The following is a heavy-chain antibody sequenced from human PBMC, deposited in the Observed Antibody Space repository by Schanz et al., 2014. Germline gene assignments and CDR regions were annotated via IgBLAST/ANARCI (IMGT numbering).Heavy chain of an antibody. Sequence: QVLLVESGGGLVKPGGSLRLSCSASGFTFSDSFMSWIRQTPGKGLEWLSYISSSGNIIHYADSVKGRFTISRDNAKNLLYLQMTGLRAEDTAVYYCATQENRSTTACYASWGQGPLVAVSS. CDR3: ATQENRSTTACYAS. CDR2: ISSSGNII. V-gene: IGHV3-11*01. D-gene: IGHD2-2*01. CDR1: GFTFSDSF. J-gene: IGHJ1*01.